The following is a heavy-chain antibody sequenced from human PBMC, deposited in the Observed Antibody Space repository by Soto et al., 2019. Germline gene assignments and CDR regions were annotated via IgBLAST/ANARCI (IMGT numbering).Heavy chain of an antibody. Sequence: GSVKVSCKASGYTFTSYYMHWVRQAPGQGLEWMGIINPSGGSTSYAQKFQGRVTMTRDTSTSTVYMELSSLRSEDTAVYYCARDPTVVVVAATPVDYYYGMDVWGQGTTVTVSS. CDR1: GYTFTSYY. J-gene: IGHJ6*02. CDR3: ARDPTVVVVAATPVDYYYGMDV. CDR2: INPSGGST. D-gene: IGHD2-15*01. V-gene: IGHV1-46*01.